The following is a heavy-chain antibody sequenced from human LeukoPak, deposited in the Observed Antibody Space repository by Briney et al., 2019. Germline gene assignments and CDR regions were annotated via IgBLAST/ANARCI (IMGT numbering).Heavy chain of an antibody. CDR2: ISGGSGST. Sequence: GGSLRLSCAASGFTFSSYAMSWVRQAPGKGLAWVSTISGGSGSTYCADSVKGRVPLSRDNSKNTLYLEMNSLRDEDTAVYYCAKHRFESGGYHSTDWGQGTLVTVSS. J-gene: IGHJ4*02. D-gene: IGHD3-22*01. CDR1: GFTFSSYA. V-gene: IGHV3-23*01. CDR3: AKHRFESGGYHSTD.